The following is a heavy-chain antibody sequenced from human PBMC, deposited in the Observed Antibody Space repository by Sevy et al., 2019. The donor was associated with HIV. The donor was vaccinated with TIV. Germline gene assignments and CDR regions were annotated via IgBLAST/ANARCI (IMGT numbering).Heavy chain of an antibody. Sequence: GESLKISCAASGFTFSDYYMSWIRQAPGKGLEWVSYISSSGSTIYYADSVKGRFTISRDNAKNSLYLQMNSLRAEDTAVYYCARDLSGAVAGTSFPTHKNYYYYGMDVWGQGTTVTVSS. CDR1: GFTFSDYY. V-gene: IGHV3-11*01. CDR3: ARDLSGAVAGTSFPTHKNYYYYGMDV. J-gene: IGHJ6*02. D-gene: IGHD6-19*01. CDR2: ISSSGSTI.